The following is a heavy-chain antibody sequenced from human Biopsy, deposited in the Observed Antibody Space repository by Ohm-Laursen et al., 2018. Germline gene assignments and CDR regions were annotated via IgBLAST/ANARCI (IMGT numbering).Heavy chain of an antibody. CDR3: TRLAYYYYYGMDV. J-gene: IGHJ6*02. CDR1: GFTFSDYY. D-gene: IGHD2-21*01. Sequence: GSLRLSCAASGFTFSDYYMNWVRQAPGKGLEWISYITGSSSTIYYADSVKGRFTISRDNAKNSLYLQRNSLRAEDTAVYYCTRLAYYYYYGMDVWGQGTTVTVSS. V-gene: IGHV3-11*04. CDR2: ITGSSSTI.